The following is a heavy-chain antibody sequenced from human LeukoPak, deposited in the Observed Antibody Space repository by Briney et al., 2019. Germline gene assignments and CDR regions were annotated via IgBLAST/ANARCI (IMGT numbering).Heavy chain of an antibody. CDR1: GFIFSNYN. Sequence: GGSLRLSCAASGFIFSNYNMNWVRQTPGKGLEWLSYISSSSGTIYYEASVKGRFTISGDNAKNSLYLQMNSRRAEDTAVYYCARALGYSYGYAVDYWGQETLVTVSS. D-gene: IGHD5-18*01. CDR2: ISSSSGTI. J-gene: IGHJ4*02. CDR3: ARALGYSYGYAVDY. V-gene: IGHV3-48*01.